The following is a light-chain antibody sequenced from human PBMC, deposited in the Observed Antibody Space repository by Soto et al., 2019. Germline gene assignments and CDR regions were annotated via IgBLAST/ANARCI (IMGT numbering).Light chain of an antibody. CDR1: QSVSSY. CDR3: QQRSNWPPIT. Sequence: EIVLTQSPGTLSLSPGERATLSCRASQSVSSYLAWYQQKPGQAPRLLIYDASNRATGIPARFSGSGSATDFTLTISSLEPEDFAVYYCQQRSNWPPITFGQGTRLEIK. CDR2: DAS. J-gene: IGKJ5*01. V-gene: IGKV3-11*01.